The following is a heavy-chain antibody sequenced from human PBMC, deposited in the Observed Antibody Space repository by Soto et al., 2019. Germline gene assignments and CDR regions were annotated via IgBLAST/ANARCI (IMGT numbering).Heavy chain of an antibody. D-gene: IGHD2-15*01. CDR2: IAHDGSNA. J-gene: IGHJ6*02. CDR3: ARCDREDILVLVGARPGEYGTDI. V-gene: IGHV3-30-3*01. Sequence: QVQLVESGGGVVQPGGSLRLSCAASGFTFRNHAMHWVRQAPGKGLECLAVIAHDGSNAFYRDSVKGRFTVSRDNSKNSLYLYMNSLRSEDTGVYYWARCDREDILVLVGARPGEYGTDIWGQGTTVIVSS. CDR1: GFTFRNHA.